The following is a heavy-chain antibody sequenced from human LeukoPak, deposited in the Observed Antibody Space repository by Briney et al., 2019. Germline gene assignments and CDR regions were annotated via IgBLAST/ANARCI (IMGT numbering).Heavy chain of an antibody. CDR3: ARDTGITGYCSRGSCYPDY. CDR2: ISSSSSYI. D-gene: IGHD2-15*01. CDR1: GFTFSSYS. V-gene: IGHV3-21*01. J-gene: IGHJ4*02. Sequence: SGGSLRLSCAASGFTFSSYSMNWVRQAPGEGLEWVSSISSSSSYIYYADSVKGRFTISRDNAKTSLYLQMNSLRAEDTAVYYCARDTGITGYCSRGSCYPDYWGQGTLGTVSP.